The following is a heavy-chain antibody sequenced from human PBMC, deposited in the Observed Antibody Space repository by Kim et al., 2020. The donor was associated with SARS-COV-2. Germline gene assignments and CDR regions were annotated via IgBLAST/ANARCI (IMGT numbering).Heavy chain of an antibody. J-gene: IGHJ6*02. CDR2: MNPNSGNT. CDR1: GYTFTSYD. D-gene: IGHD6-13*01. Sequence: ASVKVSCKASGYTFTSYDINWVRQATGQGLEWMGWMNPNSGNTGYAQKFQGRVTMTRNTSISTAYMELSSLRSEDTAVYYCARRPTVYVSRSGAGGMDVWGQGTTVTVSS. V-gene: IGHV1-8*01. CDR3: ARRPTVYVSRSGAGGMDV.